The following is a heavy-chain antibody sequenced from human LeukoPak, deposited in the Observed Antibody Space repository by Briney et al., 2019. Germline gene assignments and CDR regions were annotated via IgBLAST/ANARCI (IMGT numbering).Heavy chain of an antibody. J-gene: IGHJ3*02. CDR1: GFTFSNCA. CDR3: ARGHRSSWFDAFDI. CDR2: INDNGDTT. D-gene: IGHD6-13*01. Sequence: GGSLRLSCAASGFTFSNCAFHWVRQAPGKGLEYVSAINDNGDTTYYADSVKGRFTISRDISKNTLFLQMGSLRTEDTAVYYCARGHRSSWFDAFDIWGQGIMVTVSS. V-gene: IGHV3-64*02.